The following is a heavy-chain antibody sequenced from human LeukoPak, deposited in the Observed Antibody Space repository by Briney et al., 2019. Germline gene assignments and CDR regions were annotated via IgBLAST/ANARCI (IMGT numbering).Heavy chain of an antibody. CDR2: INAGNGNT. Sequence: ASVKVSCKASGYTFTSYAMHWVRQAPGQRLEWMGWINAGNGNTKYSQKFQGRVTITRDTSASTAYMELSSLRSEDTAVYYCARDISLWFGEFDYWGQGTLVTVSS. D-gene: IGHD3-10*01. J-gene: IGHJ4*02. CDR3: ARDISLWFGEFDY. V-gene: IGHV1-3*01. CDR1: GYTFTSYA.